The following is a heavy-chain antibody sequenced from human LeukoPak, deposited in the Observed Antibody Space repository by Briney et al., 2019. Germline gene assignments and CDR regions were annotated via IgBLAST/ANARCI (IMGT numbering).Heavy chain of an antibody. CDR2: IYPGDSDT. Sequence: GESLKISCKGSGYSFTSYWIGWVRQMPGKGLEWKGIIYPGDSDTRYSPSFRGQVTISADKSISTAYLQWSSLKASDTAMYYCARLDRSSSSLGGLDYWGQGTLVTVSS. CDR3: ARLDRSSSSLGGLDY. V-gene: IGHV5-51*01. D-gene: IGHD6-6*01. J-gene: IGHJ4*02. CDR1: GYSFTSYW.